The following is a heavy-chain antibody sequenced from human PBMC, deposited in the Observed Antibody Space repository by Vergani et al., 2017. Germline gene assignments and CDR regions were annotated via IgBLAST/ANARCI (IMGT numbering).Heavy chain of an antibody. CDR3: ALGLRGGSGSYPLYSGSFFDY. V-gene: IGHV5-51*01. CDR1: GYSFTSYW. D-gene: IGHD1-26*01. J-gene: IGHJ4*02. CDR2: IYPGDSDT. Sequence: EVQLVQSGAEVKTPGESLTISCKGSGYSFTSYWIGWLRQMPGKGLECMGIIYPGDSDTRYSPSVQGQVTISADKSISTTYLQWSSLKASDTAMYYCALGLRGGSGSYPLYSGSFFDYWGQGTLVTVSS.